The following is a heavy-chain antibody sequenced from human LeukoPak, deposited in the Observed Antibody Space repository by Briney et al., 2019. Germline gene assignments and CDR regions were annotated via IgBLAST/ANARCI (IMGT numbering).Heavy chain of an antibody. D-gene: IGHD3-22*01. J-gene: IGHJ4*02. CDR2: INPNSGGT. CDR1: GYTFTGYY. Sequence: GASVKVSCKASGYTFTGYYMHWVRQAPGQGLEWMGWINPNSGGTNYAQKFQGRVTMTRDTSISTAYMELSRLRSDDTAVYYCASSYYYDSSGYRGLFDYWGQGTLVTVSS. CDR3: ASSYYYDSSGYRGLFDY. V-gene: IGHV1-2*02.